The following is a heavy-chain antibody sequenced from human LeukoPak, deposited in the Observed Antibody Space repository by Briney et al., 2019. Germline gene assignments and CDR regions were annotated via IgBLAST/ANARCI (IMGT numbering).Heavy chain of an antibody. CDR3: ARGPNIAAAGLYYYYYMDV. CDR1: GYTFTSYD. CDR2: MNPNSGNT. D-gene: IGHD6-13*01. J-gene: IGHJ6*03. Sequence: ASVKVSCKASGYTFTSYDINWVRQATGQGLEWMGWMNPNSGNTGYAQKFQGRVTMTRNTSISTAYMELSSLRSEDTAVYYCARGPNIAAAGLYYYYYMDVWGKGTTVTISS. V-gene: IGHV1-8*01.